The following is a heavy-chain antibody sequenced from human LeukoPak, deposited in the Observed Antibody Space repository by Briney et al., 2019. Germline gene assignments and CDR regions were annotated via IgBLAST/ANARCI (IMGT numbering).Heavy chain of an antibody. CDR3: ARDDSLLQFGC. CDR2: IGTAGEI. Sequence: GGSLRLSCAASGFTFSSYDIHWVRQATGKGLEWVSGIGTAGEIYYPGSVKGRFAISRDNSKNTVYLQMNSLRAEDTAVYYCARDDSLLQFGCWGQGTLVTVSS. J-gene: IGHJ4*02. CDR1: GFTFSSYD. D-gene: IGHD5-24*01. V-gene: IGHV3-13*01.